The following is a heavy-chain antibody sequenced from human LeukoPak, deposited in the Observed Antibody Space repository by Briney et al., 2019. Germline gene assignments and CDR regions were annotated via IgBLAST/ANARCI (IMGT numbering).Heavy chain of an antibody. CDR1: GDTFTTYA. CDR3: ATGLITMLRGATDC. D-gene: IGHD3-10*01. V-gene: IGHV1-3*01. CDR2: INGGNANT. Sequence: ASVKVSCKASGDTFTTYAMHWVRQAPGQRPEWMGRINGGNANTKYSQKFQGRVTITRDTSANTAYMELSSLISEDTVIYYCATGLITMLRGATDCWGQGTLVTVSS. J-gene: IGHJ4*02.